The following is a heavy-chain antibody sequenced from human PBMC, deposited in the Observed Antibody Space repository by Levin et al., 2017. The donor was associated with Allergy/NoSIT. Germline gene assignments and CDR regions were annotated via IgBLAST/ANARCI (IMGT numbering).Heavy chain of an antibody. V-gene: IGHV1-69*01. D-gene: IGHD1-26*01. CDR3: ARDKPGIVGSSEAFDI. CDR1: GGTFSTDG. CDR2: IVPFYGTA. Sequence: PGESLKISCKASGGTFSTDGITWVRQAPGQGLEWMGEIVPFYGTATYSQNFRGRVTITAHASTSTVYMELSSLTSQDTAMYYCARDKPGIVGSSEAFDIWGQGTMVTVSS. J-gene: IGHJ3*02.